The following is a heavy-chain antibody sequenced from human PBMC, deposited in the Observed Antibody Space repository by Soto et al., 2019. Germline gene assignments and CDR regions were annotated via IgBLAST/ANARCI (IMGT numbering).Heavy chain of an antibody. CDR1: GFTFSNYW. Sequence: EVQLVESGGGLVQPGGSLRLSCVASGFTFSNYWMGWVRQAPGKGLEWVANIRQDGGDKRDLDSVKGRFTISRDNAQNYLYLQMISLRAEDTAVYYCARIDCGGNCYSRSWYFDIWGRGTLVTVSS. CDR2: IRQDGGDK. CDR3: ARIDCGGNCYSRSWYFDI. D-gene: IGHD2-21*02. V-gene: IGHV3-7*03. J-gene: IGHJ2*01.